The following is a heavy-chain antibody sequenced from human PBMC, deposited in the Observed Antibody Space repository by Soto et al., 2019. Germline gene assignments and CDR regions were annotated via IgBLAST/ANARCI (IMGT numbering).Heavy chain of an antibody. V-gene: IGHV4-59*01. CDR2: IYYSGST. D-gene: IGHD1-1*01. CDR3: ARGTPMYYYGMDV. Sequence: SETLSLTCTVSGGSISSYYWSWIRQPPGKGLEWIGYIYYSGSTNYNPSLKSRVTISVDTSKNQFSLKLSSVTAADTAVYYCARGTPMYYYGMDVWGQGTTVTV. J-gene: IGHJ6*02. CDR1: GGSISSYY.